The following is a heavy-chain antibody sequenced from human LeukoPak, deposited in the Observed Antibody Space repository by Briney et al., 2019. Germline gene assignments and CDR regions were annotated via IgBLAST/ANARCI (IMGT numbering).Heavy chain of an antibody. CDR1: GFTFSTYA. J-gene: IGHJ4*02. V-gene: IGHV3-23*01. CDR3: AKGGHDFNPFYW. CDR2: IKGGGGDP. D-gene: IGHD2-21*02. Sequence: GGSLRLSCAAPGFTFSTYAMGWVRQAPGKGLEWVSSIKGGGGDPFYADSVKGRFTISRDNSKNTLFLQLDSLRAEDSTVYYCAKGGHDFNPFYWWGQGTLVTVSS.